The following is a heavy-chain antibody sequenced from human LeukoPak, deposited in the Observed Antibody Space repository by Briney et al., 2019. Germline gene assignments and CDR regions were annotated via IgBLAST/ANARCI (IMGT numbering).Heavy chain of an antibody. CDR2: IYSGGGT. V-gene: IGHV3-53*01. CDR1: GFTVSNNF. D-gene: IGHD6-13*01. J-gene: IGHJ5*02. CDR3: ARKSLGIAAAGTFFGS. Sequence: GGSLRLSCAASGFTVSNNFVTWVRQAPGKGLEWVSIIYSGGGTDYADSVKGRFSISRDNSKNTVYLQMNSLRAEDTAVYHCARKSLGIAAAGTFFGSWGQGTLVTVSS.